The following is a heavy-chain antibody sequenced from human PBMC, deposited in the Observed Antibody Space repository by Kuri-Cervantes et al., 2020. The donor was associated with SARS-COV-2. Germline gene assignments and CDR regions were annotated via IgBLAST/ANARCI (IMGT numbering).Heavy chain of an antibody. CDR2: ISGSGGST. Sequence: GGSLRLSCAASGFTFSSYAMSWVRQAPGKGLEWVSAISGSGGSTYYADSVKGRFTISRDNSKNTLYLQMNSLRAEDTALYYCAKDSAGYWDMDVWGKGTTVTVSS. V-gene: IGHV3-23*01. J-gene: IGHJ6*03. D-gene: IGHD2-15*01. CDR3: AKDSAGYWDMDV. CDR1: GFTFSSYA.